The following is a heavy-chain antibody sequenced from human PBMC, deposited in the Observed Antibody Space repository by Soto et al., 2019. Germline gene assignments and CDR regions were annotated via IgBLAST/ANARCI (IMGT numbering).Heavy chain of an antibody. CDR2: IYYSGST. J-gene: IGHJ4*02. CDR3: ARQGSWSLDY. CDR1: VGSISSYY. V-gene: IGHV4-59*08. D-gene: IGHD6-13*01. Sequence: SETLSLTCTVSVGSISSYYWSWIRQPPGKGLEWIGYIYYSGSTNYNPSLKSRVTISVDTSKNQFSLKLSSVTAADTAVYYCARQGSWSLDYWGQGTLVTVSS.